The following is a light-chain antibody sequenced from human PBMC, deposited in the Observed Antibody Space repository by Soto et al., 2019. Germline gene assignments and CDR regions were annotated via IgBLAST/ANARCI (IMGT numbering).Light chain of an antibody. J-gene: IGLJ3*02. CDR1: SSDIGNNY. V-gene: IGLV1-51*01. Sequence: QSVLTQPPSVSAAPGQRVAISCSGGSSDIGNNYVSWYQQFPGTPPKLLIYDNNRRPSGIPDRFSGSKSGTSATLGITGLHSGDEADYYCGTWDASRNWVFGGGTKLTVL. CDR3: GTWDASRNWV. CDR2: DNN.